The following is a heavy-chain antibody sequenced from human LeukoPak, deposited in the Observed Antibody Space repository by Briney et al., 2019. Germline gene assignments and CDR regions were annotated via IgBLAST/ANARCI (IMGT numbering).Heavy chain of an antibody. J-gene: IGHJ4*02. CDR1: GFTFSIHA. CDR2: ISGSGGST. V-gene: IGHV3-23*01. D-gene: IGHD1-7*01. Sequence: SGGSLRLSCAASGFTFSIHAMSWVRQAPGKGLEWVSVISGSGGSTYYADSVKGRFTISRDNSKNTLYLQMNSLRAEDTAVYYCAKRLELNYWGQGTLVTVSS. CDR3: AKRLELNY.